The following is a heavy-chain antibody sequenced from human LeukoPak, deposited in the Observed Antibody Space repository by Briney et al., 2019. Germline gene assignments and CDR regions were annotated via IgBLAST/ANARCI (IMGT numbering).Heavy chain of an antibody. V-gene: IGHV3-73*01. CDR3: VRLDVCTSWYVH. J-gene: IGHJ4*02. Sequence: GGSVTLSCAASGFTFSGSAMHWVRQASGKGLEWVGRVRSKANNYVTGYAAWVKGRFTISRDDSKNTAYLQMNGLKTEDTAMYYCVRLDVCTSWYVHWGQEPRLRVSS. CDR2: VRSKANNYVT. D-gene: IGHD6-13*01. CDR1: GFTFSGSA.